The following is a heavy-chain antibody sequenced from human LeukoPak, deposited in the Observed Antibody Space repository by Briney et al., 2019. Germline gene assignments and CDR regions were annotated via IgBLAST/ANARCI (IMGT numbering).Heavy chain of an antibody. J-gene: IGHJ6*03. Sequence: PGRSLRLSCAASGFTFDDYAMHWVRQAPGKGLEWVSGISWNSNTIGYADSVKGRFTISRGNAKNSLYLQMNSLRPEDTALYYCAKDAGGYYYYYMGVWGKGTTVTISS. CDR3: AKDAGGYYYYYMGV. CDR1: GFTFDDYA. CDR2: ISWNSNTI. D-gene: IGHD1-26*01. V-gene: IGHV3-9*01.